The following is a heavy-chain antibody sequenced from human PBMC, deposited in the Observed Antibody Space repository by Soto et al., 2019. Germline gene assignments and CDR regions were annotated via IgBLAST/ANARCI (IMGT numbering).Heavy chain of an antibody. CDR2: IIPLTTTA. D-gene: IGHD3-10*01. Sequence: QVQLVQSGAEVKKPGSSVKVSCKASGGTFSSDAITWLRQAPRQGFEWMGGIIPLTTTAIYAQKFQDRVTSDADESTSTVYMELRSLRSEDTALYCCATSGWSSENAFEIWGQGTMVAVSS. CDR3: ATSGWSSENAFEI. CDR1: GGTFSSDA. J-gene: IGHJ3*02. V-gene: IGHV1-69*01.